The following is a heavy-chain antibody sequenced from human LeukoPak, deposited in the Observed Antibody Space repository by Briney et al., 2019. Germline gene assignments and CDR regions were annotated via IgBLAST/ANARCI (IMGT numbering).Heavy chain of an antibody. CDR2: INTNTGNP. D-gene: IGHD1-26*01. CDR3: ALTGIGRAVGATGRVGGNY. CDR1: GYTFTSYG. Sequence: WASVKVSCKASGYTFTSYGISWVRQAPGQGLEWMGWINTNTGNPTYAQGFTGRFVFSLDTSVSTAYLQISSLRAEDTAVYYCALTGIGRAVGATGRVGGNYWGQGTLVTVSS. J-gene: IGHJ4*02. V-gene: IGHV7-4-1*02.